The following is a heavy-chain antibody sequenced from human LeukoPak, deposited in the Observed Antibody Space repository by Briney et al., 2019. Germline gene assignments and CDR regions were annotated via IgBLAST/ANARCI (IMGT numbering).Heavy chain of an antibody. CDR1: GGSISSYY. CDR3: ARDRACPNDVFNI. D-gene: IGHD2-21*01. V-gene: IGHV3-23*01. J-gene: IGHJ3*02. CDR2: ISGSGGST. Sequence: ETLSLTCTVSGGSISSYYWSWVRQAPGKGLEWVSAISGSGGSTYYADSVKGRFTISRDNSKNTLCLQMNSLRAEDTAVYYCARDRACPNDVFNIWGQGTMITVS.